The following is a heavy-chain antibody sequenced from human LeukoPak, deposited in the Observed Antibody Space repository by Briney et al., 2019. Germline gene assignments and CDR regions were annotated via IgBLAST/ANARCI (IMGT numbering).Heavy chain of an antibody. CDR2: ISGSAGTT. J-gene: IGHJ4*02. D-gene: IGHD5-18*01. CDR1: GFTFSSYE. V-gene: IGHV3-48*03. CDR3: ARQQQQLWYD. Sequence: GGSLRLSCAASGFTFSSYEMNWVRQAPGKGLEWVSYISGSAGTTYYADSVKGRFTISRDNAKNSLYLQMNSLRAEDTAVYFCARQQQQLWYDWGQGTLVTVSP.